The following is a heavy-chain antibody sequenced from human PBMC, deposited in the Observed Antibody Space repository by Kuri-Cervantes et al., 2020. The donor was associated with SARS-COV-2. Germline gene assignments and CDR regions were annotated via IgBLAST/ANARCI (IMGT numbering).Heavy chain of an antibody. J-gene: IGHJ3*01. D-gene: IGHD2-21*01. V-gene: IGHV4-38-2*02. CDR1: GYSISSGYY. Sequence: SETLSLTCNVSGYSISSGYYWGWIRQSPGKGLEWIGELDHSGRANYNPSLKSRVTISVDKSKNQFSLTLASVTAADTAVYYCARAPTSIYGVLIALFSSNAFDVWGQGTKVTVSS. CDR3: ARAPTSIYGVLIALFSSNAFDV. CDR2: LDHSGRA.